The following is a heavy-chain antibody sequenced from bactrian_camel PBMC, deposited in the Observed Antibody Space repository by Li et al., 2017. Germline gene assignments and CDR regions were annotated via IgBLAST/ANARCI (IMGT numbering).Heavy chain of an antibody. CDR1: GYSRSRDC. Sequence: HVQLVESGGGSVQDGESLRLSCVASGYSRSRDCMAWFRQGPGEEREGVATIHTRLGGTYYADPVKGRFTISRDSAKNTLYLRMNNLKTEDTAMYYCAAKWSIGGRWSDQNMWNYWGQGTQVTVS. D-gene: IGHD2*01. CDR3: AAKWSIGGRWSDQNMWNY. V-gene: IGHV3S1*01. J-gene: IGHJ4*01. CDR2: IHTRLGGT.